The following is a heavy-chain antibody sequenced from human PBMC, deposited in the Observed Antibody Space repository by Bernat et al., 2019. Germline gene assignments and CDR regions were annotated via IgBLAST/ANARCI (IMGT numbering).Heavy chain of an antibody. Sequence: QVQLVQSGAEVKKPVASVKVSCKASGYTFTSYAMHWVRQAPGQRLEWMGWINAGNGNTKYSQKFQGRVTITRDTSASTAYMELSSLRSEDTAVYYCARGTIQPLLYSLDYWGQGTLVTVSS. CDR1: GYTFTSYA. CDR2: INAGNGNT. V-gene: IGHV1-3*01. CDR3: ARGTIQPLLYSLDY. D-gene: IGHD2-2*02. J-gene: IGHJ4*02.